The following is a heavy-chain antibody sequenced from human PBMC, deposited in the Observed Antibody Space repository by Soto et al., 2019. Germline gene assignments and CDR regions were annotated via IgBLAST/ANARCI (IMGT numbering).Heavy chain of an antibody. Sequence: QVQLQESGPGLVKPSQTLSLTCTVSGGSISSGGYYWSWIRQHPGKGLEWIGYIYYSGSTYYNPSLKSXATXSXDTSKNQFSLKLSSVTAADTAVYYCARDWDKNWFDPWGQGTLVTVSS. CDR3: ARDWDKNWFDP. CDR1: GGSISSGGYY. D-gene: IGHD1-26*01. CDR2: IYYSGST. V-gene: IGHV4-31*03. J-gene: IGHJ5*02.